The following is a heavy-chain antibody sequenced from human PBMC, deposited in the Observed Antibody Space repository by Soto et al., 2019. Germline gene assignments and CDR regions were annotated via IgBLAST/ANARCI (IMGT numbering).Heavy chain of an antibody. CDR3: ARGQVAGIHCFDY. J-gene: IGHJ4*02. Sequence: VQLVESGGDLVKPGGSLRLSCAASGFTFSDYYMSWIRQSPGKGLQWVSYISGSGSVIDYADSVKGRFSISRDNDKNSLYLQMNSLRAEDTAVYYCARGQVAGIHCFDYWGQGSLVTVSS. V-gene: IGHV3-11*01. CDR2: ISGSGSVI. D-gene: IGHD6-19*01. CDR1: GFTFSDYY.